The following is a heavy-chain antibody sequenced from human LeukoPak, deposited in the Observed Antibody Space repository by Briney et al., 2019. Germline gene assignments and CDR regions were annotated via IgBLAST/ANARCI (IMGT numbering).Heavy chain of an antibody. Sequence: AGGSLRLSCAASGFTFSSYGMHWVRQAPGKGLEWVAVISYDGSNKYYADSVKGRFTISRDNSKNTLYLQMNSLRAEDTAVYYCAKDREGTVTSGLPDYWGQGTLVTVSS. CDR3: AKDREGTVTSGLPDY. CDR2: ISYDGSNK. V-gene: IGHV3-30*18. CDR1: GFTFSSYG. D-gene: IGHD4-17*01. J-gene: IGHJ4*02.